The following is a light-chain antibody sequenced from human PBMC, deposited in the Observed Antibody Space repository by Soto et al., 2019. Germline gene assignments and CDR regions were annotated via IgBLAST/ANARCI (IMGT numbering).Light chain of an antibody. CDR2: ANT. Sequence: QSVLTQPPSVSGAPGQRVTISCTGTGSNIGAGYDIHWYQQFLGTAPKLLIYANTHRPSGVPDRFSGFKSGTSASLAISGLQAEDEADYYCQSFDSSLSGFVAFGGGTKLTFL. CDR1: GSNIGAGYD. J-gene: IGLJ2*01. CDR3: QSFDSSLSGFVA. V-gene: IGLV1-40*01.